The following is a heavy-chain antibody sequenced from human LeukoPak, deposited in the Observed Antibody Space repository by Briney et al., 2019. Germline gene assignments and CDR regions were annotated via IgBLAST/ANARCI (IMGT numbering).Heavy chain of an antibody. Sequence: SETLSLTCAVYGGSFSGYYWSWIRQPPGKGLEWIGEINHSGSTNYNPSLKSRVTISVDTSKNQFSLKLSSVTAADTAVYYCARGIWDIDWASAFDIWGQGTMVTVSS. CDR2: INHSGST. CDR3: ARGIWDIDWASAFDI. CDR1: GGSFSGYY. J-gene: IGHJ3*02. D-gene: IGHD2-15*01. V-gene: IGHV4-34*01.